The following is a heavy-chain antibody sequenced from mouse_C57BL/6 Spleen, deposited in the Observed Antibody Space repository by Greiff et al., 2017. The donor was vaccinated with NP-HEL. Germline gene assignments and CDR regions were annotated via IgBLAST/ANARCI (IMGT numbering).Heavy chain of an antibody. CDR3: ANLYGSSYGYFDV. V-gene: IGHV1-69*01. D-gene: IGHD1-1*01. Sequence: VQLQQPGAELVMPGASVKLSCKASGYTFTSYWMHWVKQRPGQGLEWIGEIDPSDSYTNYNQKFKGKSTLTVDKSSSTAYMQLSSLTSEDSAVYYCANLYGSSYGYFDVWGTGTTVTVSS. CDR2: IDPSDSYT. J-gene: IGHJ1*03. CDR1: GYTFTSYW.